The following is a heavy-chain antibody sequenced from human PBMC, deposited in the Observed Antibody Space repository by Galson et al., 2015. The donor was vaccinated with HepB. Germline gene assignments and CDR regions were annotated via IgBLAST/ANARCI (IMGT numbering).Heavy chain of an antibody. Sequence: SLRLSCAASGFTLSNYVMSWVRQAPGKGLEWVSAIGGTGGSTYYADSVKGQFTISRDNSKNTLYLQMNSLRAEDTAVYYCAKEEEYYDDVWGSYLNYYFDYWGQGTLVTVSS. J-gene: IGHJ4*02. CDR2: IGGTGGST. D-gene: IGHD3-16*02. V-gene: IGHV3-23*01. CDR1: GFTLSNYV. CDR3: AKEEEYYDDVWGSYLNYYFDY.